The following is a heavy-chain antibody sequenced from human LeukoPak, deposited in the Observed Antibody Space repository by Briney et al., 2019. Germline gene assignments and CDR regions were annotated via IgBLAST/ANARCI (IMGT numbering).Heavy chain of an antibody. CDR3: ATDGAGFDT. CDR2: INIGGTNT. J-gene: IGHJ5*02. CDR1: AFTFTDYY. Sequence: GGSLRLSSAASAFTFTDYYMSWIRQAPGKGLEWLSYINIGGTNTHYADSVKGRFTISRDNAKKSLYLEMNNLRAEDTAVYYCATDGAGFDTWGQGVLVTDSS. V-gene: IGHV3-11*01.